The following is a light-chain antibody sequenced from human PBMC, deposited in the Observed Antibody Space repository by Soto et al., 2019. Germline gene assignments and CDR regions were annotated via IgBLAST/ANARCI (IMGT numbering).Light chain of an antibody. CDR2: GAS. CDR3: QQYNQWWT. CDR1: QSVSSS. V-gene: IGKV3-15*01. J-gene: IGKJ1*01. Sequence: ILLTHSPATLSLSPGERATLSCRATQSVSSSLAWYQQKPGQAPRLLIYGASTRATGIPARFSGSGSGTEFTLTINSLPSEDFGVYSCQQYNQWWTFGQGGKVDI.